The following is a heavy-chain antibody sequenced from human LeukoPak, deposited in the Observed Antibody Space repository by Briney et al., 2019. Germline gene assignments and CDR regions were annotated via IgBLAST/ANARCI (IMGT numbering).Heavy chain of an antibody. CDR2: ISSSSSYI. D-gene: IGHD3-10*01. J-gene: IGHJ4*02. CDR1: GFTFSSYS. Sequence: MPGGSLRLSCAASGFTFSSYSMNWVRQAPGKGLEWVSSISSSSSYIYYADSVKGRFTISRDNAKNSLYLQMNSLRAGDTAVYYCARDWGSGSPWDFGYWGQGTLVTVSS. V-gene: IGHV3-21*01. CDR3: ARDWGSGSPWDFGY.